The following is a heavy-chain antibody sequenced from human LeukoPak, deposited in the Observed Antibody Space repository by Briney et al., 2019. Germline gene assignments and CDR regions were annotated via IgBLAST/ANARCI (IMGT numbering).Heavy chain of an antibody. CDR1: GGSISSSSYY. J-gene: IGHJ3*02. Sequence: SETLSLTCTVSGGSISSSSYYWGWIRQPPGKGLEWIGSIYYSGSTYYNPSLKSRVTISVDTSKNQFSLKLSSVTAADTAVYYCAKSREEIRGLDAFDIWGQGTTVTVSS. V-gene: IGHV4-39*01. D-gene: IGHD5-24*01. CDR3: AKSREEIRGLDAFDI. CDR2: IYYSGST.